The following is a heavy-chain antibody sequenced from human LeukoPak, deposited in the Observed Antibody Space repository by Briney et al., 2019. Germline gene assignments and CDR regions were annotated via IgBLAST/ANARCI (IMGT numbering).Heavy chain of an antibody. Sequence: GGSLRLSCAASGFTFDDYGTSWVRPAPGKGLEWVSGINWNGGRTGYAESVKGRFTISRDNAKNSLYLQMNSLRAEDTALYYCAREVVGATIGVVSDYYYYMDVWGKGTTVTVSS. D-gene: IGHD1-26*01. V-gene: IGHV3-20*04. CDR3: AREVVGATIGVVSDYYYYMDV. J-gene: IGHJ6*03. CDR1: GFTFDDYG. CDR2: INWNGGRT.